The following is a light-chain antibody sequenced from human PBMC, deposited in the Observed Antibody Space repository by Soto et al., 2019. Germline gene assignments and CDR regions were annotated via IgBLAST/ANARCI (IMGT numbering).Light chain of an antibody. V-gene: IGKV3-20*01. CDR2: GAS. Sequence: EIVLTQSPGTLSLSPGERATLSCRASRSVGTFLAWYQQKPGQAPRLLIYGASSRATVIPDRFSGSGSGTDFTLTIRRLEPEDFAVYYCQQYSNPPPLTFGGGTKVEIK. CDR3: QQYSNPPPLT. CDR1: RSVGTF. J-gene: IGKJ4*01.